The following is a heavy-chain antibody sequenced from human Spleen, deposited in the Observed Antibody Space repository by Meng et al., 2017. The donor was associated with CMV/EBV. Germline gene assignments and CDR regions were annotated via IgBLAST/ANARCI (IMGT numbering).Heavy chain of an antibody. V-gene: IGHV4-4*02. D-gene: IGHD6-6*01. CDR1: GGSISSSNW. Sequence: CAVSGGSISSSNWWSWVRQPPGKGLEWVGEIYHTGTINYNSSLESRVTISVDKSKNQFSLKLRFVTAADAAVYYCARDASSSSYFDSWGQGALVTVSS. CDR3: ARDASSSSYFDS. J-gene: IGHJ4*02. CDR2: IYHTGTI.